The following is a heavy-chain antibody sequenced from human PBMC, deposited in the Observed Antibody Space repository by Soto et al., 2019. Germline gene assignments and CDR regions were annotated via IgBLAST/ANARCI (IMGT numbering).Heavy chain of an antibody. J-gene: IGHJ5*02. V-gene: IGHV4-4*07. D-gene: IGHD3-22*01. CDR1: GGSLSNYY. CDR3: ARDLDSSGFSPDRFDP. Sequence: SETLSLTCTVSGGSLSNYYWSWIRQPTGKGLEWIGRIYTGGSINYNPSLKSRVTMSVDTSKQQFSLKLTSVTAADTAVYYCARDLDSSGFSPDRFDPWGQGTLVTVYS. CDR2: IYTGGSI.